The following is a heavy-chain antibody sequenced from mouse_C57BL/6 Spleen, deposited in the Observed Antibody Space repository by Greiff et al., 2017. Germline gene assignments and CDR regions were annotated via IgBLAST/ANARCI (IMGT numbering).Heavy chain of an antibody. V-gene: IGHV3-6*01. D-gene: IGHD2-4*01. CDR1: GYSITSGYY. Sequence: ESGPGLVKPSQSLSLTCSVTGYSITSGYYWNWIRQFPGNKLEWMGYISYDGSNNYNPSLKNRISITRDTSKNQFFLKLNSVTTEDTATYYCARDDYDRNFDYWGQGTTLTVSS. CDR2: ISYDGSN. CDR3: ARDDYDRNFDY. J-gene: IGHJ2*01.